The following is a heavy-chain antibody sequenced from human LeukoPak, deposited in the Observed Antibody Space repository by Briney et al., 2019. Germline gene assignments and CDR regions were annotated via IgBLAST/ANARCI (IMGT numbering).Heavy chain of an antibody. CDR1: GFTFSSYW. J-gene: IGHJ4*02. V-gene: IGHV3-48*04. CDR3: TRGGRSTSYYWEY. Sequence: GGSLRLSCTASGFTFSSYWMNWVRQAPGKGLEWVSYISSSGSTIYYADSVKGRFTISRDNAENSLYLHMNNLRAEDTAVYYCTRGGRSTSYYWEYWGQGTLVTVSS. CDR2: ISSSGSTI. D-gene: IGHD6-13*01.